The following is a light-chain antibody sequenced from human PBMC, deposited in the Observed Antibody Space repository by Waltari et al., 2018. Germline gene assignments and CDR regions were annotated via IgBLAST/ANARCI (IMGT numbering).Light chain of an antibody. CDR3: ALYMGSGIWV. J-gene: IGLJ3*02. CDR1: SGPLSTTSY. V-gene: IGLV8-61*01. Sequence: QTVVTQEPSLSVSPGGTVTLTCALSSGPLSTTSYATWYQQTPGQAPRTLVDKANARSSGVPDRFSGSILGNTAALTITGAQADDESDYYCALYMGSGIWVFGGGTRLTVL. CDR2: KAN.